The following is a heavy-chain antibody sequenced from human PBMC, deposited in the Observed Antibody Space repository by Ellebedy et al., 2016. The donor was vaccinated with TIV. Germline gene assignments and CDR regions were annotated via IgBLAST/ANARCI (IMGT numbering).Heavy chain of an antibody. CDR3: ARVRYGNSWYLDAFDM. Sequence: MPSETLSLTCSVSGGSISGYYWTWIRQSPGKGLEWIGYMHYTGSTNYNPSLTSRVTISVDMSKNQFSLRLTSVTAADTAVYYCARVRYGNSWYLDAFDMWGQGTIVTVSS. D-gene: IGHD6-13*01. J-gene: IGHJ3*02. CDR1: GGSISGYY. V-gene: IGHV4-59*01. CDR2: MHYTGST.